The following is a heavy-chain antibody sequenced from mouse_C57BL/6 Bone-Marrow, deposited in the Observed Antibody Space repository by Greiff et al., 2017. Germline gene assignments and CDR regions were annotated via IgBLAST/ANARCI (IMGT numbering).Heavy chain of an antibody. CDR2: ISDGGSYT. CDR1: GFTFSSYA. J-gene: IGHJ3*01. Sequence: VKVVESGGGLVKPGGSLTLSCAASGFTFSSYAMSWVRQTPEKRLEWVATISDGGSYTYYPDNVKGRFTISRDKAKNNLYMQMSHLKSEDTAMYYFAKDYSNYPWFADGGQWTLVTVSA. CDR3: AKDYSNYPWFAD. V-gene: IGHV5-4*01. D-gene: IGHD2-5*01.